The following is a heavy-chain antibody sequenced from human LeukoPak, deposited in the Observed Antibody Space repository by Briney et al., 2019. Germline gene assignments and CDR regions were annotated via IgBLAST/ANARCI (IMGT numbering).Heavy chain of an antibody. CDR2: IYYSGST. D-gene: IGHD6-13*01. J-gene: IGHJ6*03. CDR1: GGSISSYY. Sequence: PSETLSLTCTVSGGSISSYYWSWIRQPPGKGLEWIGYIYYSGSTNYNPSLKSRVTISVDTSKNQFSLKLSSVTAADTAVYYCARGVSSSWAYYYYYMDVWGKGTTVTVSS. CDR3: ARGVSSSWAYYYYYMDV. V-gene: IGHV4-59*01.